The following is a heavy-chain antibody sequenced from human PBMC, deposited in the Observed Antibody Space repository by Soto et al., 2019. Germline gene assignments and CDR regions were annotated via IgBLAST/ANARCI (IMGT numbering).Heavy chain of an antibody. Sequence: QVQLQESGPGLVKPSGTLSLTCAVSGGSISSSNCWSWVRQPPGKGLEWIGEIYHSGSTNYNPSLKSRVTISVDKSQNQFSLKLSSVTAADTAVYYCARVSGSYYYGMDVWGQGTTVTVSS. CDR1: GGSISSSNC. V-gene: IGHV4-4*02. CDR3: ARVSGSYYYGMDV. D-gene: IGHD1-26*01. J-gene: IGHJ6*02. CDR2: IYHSGST.